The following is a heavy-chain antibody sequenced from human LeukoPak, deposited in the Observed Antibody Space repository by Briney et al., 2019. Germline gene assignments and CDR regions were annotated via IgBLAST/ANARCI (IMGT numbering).Heavy chain of an antibody. CDR1: GGSFSGYY. CDR3: ARVTTMVRGVIPWFDP. J-gene: IGHJ5*02. V-gene: IGHV4-59*01. Sequence: SETLSLTCAVYGGSFSGYYWSWIRQPPGKGLEWIGYIYYSGSTNYNPSLKSRVTISVDTSKNQFSLKLSSVTAADTAVYYCARVTTMVRGVIPWFDPWGQGTLVTVSS. CDR2: IYYSGST. D-gene: IGHD3-10*01.